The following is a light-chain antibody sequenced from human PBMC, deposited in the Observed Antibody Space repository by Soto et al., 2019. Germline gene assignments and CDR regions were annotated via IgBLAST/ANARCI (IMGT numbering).Light chain of an antibody. CDR2: DMN. Sequence: QSALTQPRSVSGSPGQSVTISCTGTNSDVGGYEHVSWYQQHPGKAPKLMIFDMNKRPSGVPDRFSGFRSGSTASLTISGLQAEDEADYYCCAYAGSYTYVFGTGTKLTVL. CDR1: NSDVGGYEH. V-gene: IGLV2-11*01. J-gene: IGLJ1*01. CDR3: CAYAGSYTYV.